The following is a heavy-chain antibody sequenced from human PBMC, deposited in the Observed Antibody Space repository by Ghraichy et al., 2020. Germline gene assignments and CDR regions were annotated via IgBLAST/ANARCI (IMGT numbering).Heavy chain of an antibody. CDR2: INSDGSST. J-gene: IGHJ4*02. CDR1: GFTFSKSW. Sequence: GESLNISCAVSGFTFSKSWIHWVRQAPGKGLVWVSRINSDGSSTNYADSVKGRFTISRDNAKNTLYLQMNSLRAEDTAVYYCARVSAYNWFDCWGQGTLVTVSS. CDR3: ARVSAYNWFDC. V-gene: IGHV3-74*01. D-gene: IGHD5-24*01.